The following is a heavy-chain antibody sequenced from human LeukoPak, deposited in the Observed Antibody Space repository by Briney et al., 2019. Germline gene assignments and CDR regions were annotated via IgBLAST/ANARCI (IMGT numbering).Heavy chain of an antibody. D-gene: IGHD4-23*01. CDR2: IIPIFGTA. J-gene: IGHJ4*02. CDR1: GGSFSSHA. Sequence: GASVKVSCKASGGSFSSHAINWVRKAPGQGLEWMGGIIPIFGTANYAQKFQDRVTITAVESMSTVYMELSSLRSEDTAVYYCARGWLAETTVVTPYNYWGQGSLVTVSS. V-gene: IGHV1-69*13. CDR3: ARGWLAETTVVTPYNY.